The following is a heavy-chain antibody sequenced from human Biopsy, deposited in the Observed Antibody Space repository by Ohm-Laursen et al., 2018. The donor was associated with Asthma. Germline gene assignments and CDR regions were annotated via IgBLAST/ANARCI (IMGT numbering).Heavy chain of an antibody. CDR1: GGSFSNFA. CDR2: IMIVFGTT. Sequence: SSVKVSCKASGGSFSNFAFSWVRQAPGQGLEWLGGIMIVFGTTNYAQKFQGRVTITADESTSTAYMEVTSLRSEDTAIYYCARCQVGYSSGWSLLLKKIYYSGMDVWGQGTAVTVSS. D-gene: IGHD6-19*01. CDR3: ARCQVGYSSGWSLLLKKIYYSGMDV. V-gene: IGHV1-69*01. J-gene: IGHJ6*02.